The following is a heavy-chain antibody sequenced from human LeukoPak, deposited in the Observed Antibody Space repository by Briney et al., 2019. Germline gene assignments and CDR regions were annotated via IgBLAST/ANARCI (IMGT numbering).Heavy chain of an antibody. CDR3: AKERAFLDAFDI. V-gene: IGHV3-7*01. CDR2: IKEDGSEK. J-gene: IGHJ3*02. Sequence: GGSLRLSCAASGFTFNRDWTAWVRQAPGKGLEWVANIKEDGSEKNYVDSVKGRFTIPRDNAVNSVYLQMNDLRAEDTGVYYCAKERAFLDAFDIWGQGTMVTVSS. CDR1: GFTFNRDW. D-gene: IGHD3-3*01.